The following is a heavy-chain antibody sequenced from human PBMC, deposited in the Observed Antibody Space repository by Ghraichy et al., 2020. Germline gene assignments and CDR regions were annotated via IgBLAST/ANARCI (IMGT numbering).Heavy chain of an antibody. CDR1: GFTFSSYS. CDR2: ISSSSSYI. V-gene: IGHV3-21*01. J-gene: IGHJ6*02. CDR3: ARGDMNSYYYYYGMDV. Sequence: GSLRLSCAASGFTFSSYSMNWVRQAPGKGLEWVSSISSSSSYIYYADSVKGRFTISRDNAKNSLYLQMNSLRAEDTAVYYCARGDMNSYYYYYGMDVWGQGTTVTVSS. D-gene: IGHD4-23*01.